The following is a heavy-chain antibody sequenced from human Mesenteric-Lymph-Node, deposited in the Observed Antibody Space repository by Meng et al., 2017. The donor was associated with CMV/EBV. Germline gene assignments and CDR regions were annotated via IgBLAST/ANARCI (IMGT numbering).Heavy chain of an antibody. J-gene: IGHJ4*02. V-gene: IGHV3-64*02. CDR2: ISSSGRST. CDR1: RFTFSSYA. D-gene: IGHD3-3*01. Sequence: GGSLRLSCAASRFTFSSYAMHWVRQAPGKGLEYVSAISSSGRSTFYADSVKGRFTISRDNAKNSLYLQMNSLRAEDTAVYYCARALRFLLHDFDYWGQGTLVTVSS. CDR3: ARALRFLLHDFDY.